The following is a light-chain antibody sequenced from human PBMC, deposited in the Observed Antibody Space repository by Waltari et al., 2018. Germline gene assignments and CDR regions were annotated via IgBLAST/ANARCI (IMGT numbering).Light chain of an antibody. J-gene: IGKJ2*01. CDR1: QSVSSD. V-gene: IGKV3-15*01. CDR3: QQYNTWPPDYT. Sequence: EIVMTQSPATLSVSPGERVTLSCRASQSVSSDLAWYQQKPGQAPRLLIYGASTRATGIAARFSGSGSGTEFTLTISSLQSEDFAVYYCQQYNTWPPDYTFGQGTKLEI. CDR2: GAS.